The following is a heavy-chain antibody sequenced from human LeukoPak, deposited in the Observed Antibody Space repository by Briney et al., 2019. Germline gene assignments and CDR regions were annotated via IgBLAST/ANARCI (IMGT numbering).Heavy chain of an antibody. V-gene: IGHV3-30*02. CDR2: IRYDGSKK. Sequence: GGSLRLSCAASGFIFSSYGMHWVRQAPGKGLEWVAFIRYDGSKKYYADSVKGRFTISRDNSKNTLYLQMNSLRAEDTAVYYCARKTGTDDYWGQGTLVTVSS. J-gene: IGHJ4*02. CDR3: ARKTGTDDY. D-gene: IGHD3-10*01. CDR1: GFIFSSYG.